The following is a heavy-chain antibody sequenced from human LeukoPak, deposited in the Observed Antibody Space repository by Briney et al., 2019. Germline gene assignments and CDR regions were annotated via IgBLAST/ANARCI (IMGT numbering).Heavy chain of an antibody. V-gene: IGHV3-15*01. D-gene: IGHD3-10*01. J-gene: IGHJ1*01. CDR2: IKSKTDGGTT. CDR1: GFTFSYAW. CDR3: ATDAPFYGSGSYFSDFQH. Sequence: GGSLRLSCAASGFTFSYAWMSWVRQAPGKGLEWVGRIKSKTDGGTTDHGAPVKGRFTISRDDSKKTLYLQMNGLKTEDTGVYYCATDAPFYGSGSYFSDFQHWGQGTLVTVSS.